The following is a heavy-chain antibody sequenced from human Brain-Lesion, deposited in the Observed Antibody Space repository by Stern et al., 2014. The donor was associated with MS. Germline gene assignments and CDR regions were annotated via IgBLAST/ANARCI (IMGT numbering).Heavy chain of an antibody. Sequence: VQLVESGSGLVKPSQTLSLTCAVSGGSISSGDYSWCLLRQPPGKRLEWMGYIVHSGSTYYNPSNRRRVSILADRSKNQFSLKLSSVTAADTAMYYCARIFGGNFDNWGQGTLVTVSS. CDR3: ARIFGGNFDN. V-gene: IGHV4-30-2*01. CDR1: GGSISSGDYS. CDR2: IVHSGST. J-gene: IGHJ4*02. D-gene: IGHD4-23*01.